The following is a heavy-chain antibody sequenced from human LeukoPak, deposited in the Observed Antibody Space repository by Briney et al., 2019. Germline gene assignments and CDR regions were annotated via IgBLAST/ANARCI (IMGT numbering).Heavy chain of an antibody. D-gene: IGHD2-15*01. CDR3: ARDLNCSGGSCYSDWFDP. CDR2: ISSSGSYI. V-gene: IGHV3-21*01. J-gene: IGHJ5*02. Sequence: GGSLRLSCAASGFTFSSYSMNWVRQAPGKGLEWVSSISSSGSYIYYADSVKGRFTISRDNAKNSLYLQMNSLRAEDTAVYYCARDLNCSGGSCYSDWFDPWGQGTLVTVSS. CDR1: GFTFSSYS.